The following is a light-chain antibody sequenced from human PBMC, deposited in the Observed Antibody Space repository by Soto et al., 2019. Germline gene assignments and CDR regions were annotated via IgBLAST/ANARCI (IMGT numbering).Light chain of an antibody. J-gene: IGKJ1*01. CDR3: QQYNNWPQT. V-gene: IGKV3-20*01. Sequence: EIVLTQSPGTLSLSPGDRATLSCRASQSVSSSYLAWYQQKPGRAPRLLIYGASSRATGIPDRFSGSGSGTDFTLTISGLEPEDFAVYYCQQYNNWPQTFGQGTKVDIK. CDR2: GAS. CDR1: QSVSSSY.